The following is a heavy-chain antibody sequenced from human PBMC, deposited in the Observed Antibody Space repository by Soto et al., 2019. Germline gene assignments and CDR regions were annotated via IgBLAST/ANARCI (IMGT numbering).Heavy chain of an antibody. CDR1: GFKFSDHY. V-gene: IGHV3-11*01. Sequence: SLILSCSASGFKFSDHYMTWVREAPGEGLQWISYISRSGTNIFYADSLKGRFTISRDNAKNSVYLQMSSLRAEDTALYYCARGGEYIRGDALDLWGQGTMVTVSS. CDR3: ARGGEYIRGDALDL. J-gene: IGHJ3*01. CDR2: ISRSGTNI. D-gene: IGHD7-27*01.